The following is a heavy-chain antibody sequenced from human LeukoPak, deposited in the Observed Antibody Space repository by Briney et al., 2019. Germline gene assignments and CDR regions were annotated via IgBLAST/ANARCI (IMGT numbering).Heavy chain of an antibody. CDR2: ISANNGNT. CDR1: GYTFTSYG. D-gene: IGHD6-13*01. CDR3: ARGGPYSSSWYRIDY. J-gene: IGHJ4*02. V-gene: IGHV1-18*01. Sequence: ASVRVSCKASGYTFTSYGVSWVRQAPGQGLEWMGWISANNGNTNSAQKFQGRVTMTTDTATRTAYMELWSLRFDDTAVYYCARGGPYSSSWYRIDYWGQGTLVTVSS.